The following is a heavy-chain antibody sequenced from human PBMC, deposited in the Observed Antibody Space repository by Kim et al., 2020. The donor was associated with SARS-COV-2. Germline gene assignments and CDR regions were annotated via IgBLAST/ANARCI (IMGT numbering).Heavy chain of an antibody. CDR3: AREVVRAYFDY. CDR1: GFTFSSYG. D-gene: IGHD3-10*01. Sequence: GGSLRLSCAASGFTFSSYGMHWVRQAPGKGLEWVAVIWYDGSNKYYADSVKGRFTISRDNSKNTLYLQMNSLRAEDTAVYYCAREVVRAYFDYWGQGTLVTVSS. J-gene: IGHJ4*02. CDR2: IWYDGSNK. V-gene: IGHV3-33*01.